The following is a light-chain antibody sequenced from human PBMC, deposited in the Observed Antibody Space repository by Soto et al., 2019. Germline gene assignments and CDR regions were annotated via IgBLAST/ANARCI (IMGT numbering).Light chain of an antibody. J-gene: IGKJ5*01. Sequence: ENVLTQSPGTLSLSPGERATLSCRASQVTSMYLSWYQQRPGQAPRLLIYGASSRATGIPDRFSGSGSGTHFTLTISRLEPEDFAVYYCQQYSTSPISFGQGTRLEIK. CDR2: GAS. CDR1: QVTSMY. V-gene: IGKV3-20*01. CDR3: QQYSTSPIS.